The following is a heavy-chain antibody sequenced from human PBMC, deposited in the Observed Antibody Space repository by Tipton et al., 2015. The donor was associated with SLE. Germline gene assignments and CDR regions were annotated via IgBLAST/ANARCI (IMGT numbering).Heavy chain of an antibody. V-gene: IGHV4-31*02. Sequence: LRLSCTVSGDSITDSGYSWNWVRQHPGAGLEWIGYIHHSGRTDYNPSLRSRVTISRDTSKNQFSLNVNSVTAADTAVYYCTRVRRGGYDASDVWGPGTMVTVSS. CDR3: TRVRRGGYDASDV. CDR2: IHHSGRT. J-gene: IGHJ3*01. D-gene: IGHD3-16*01. CDR1: GDSITDSGYS.